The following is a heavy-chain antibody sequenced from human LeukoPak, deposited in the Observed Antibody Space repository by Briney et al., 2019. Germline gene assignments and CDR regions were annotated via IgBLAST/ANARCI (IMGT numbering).Heavy chain of an antibody. Sequence: GGTLRLSCAASGFTFSSYGMSWVRQAPGKGLEWVSATSGSGGSTYYADSAKGRFTISRDNSKNTLYLQMNSLRAEDTAVYYCAKGLGGSYYFDYWGQGTLVTVSS. D-gene: IGHD1-26*01. V-gene: IGHV3-23*01. J-gene: IGHJ4*02. CDR1: GFTFSSYG. CDR3: AKGLGGSYYFDY. CDR2: TSGSGGST.